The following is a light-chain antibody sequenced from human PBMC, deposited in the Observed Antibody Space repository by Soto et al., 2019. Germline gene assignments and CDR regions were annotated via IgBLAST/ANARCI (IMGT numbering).Light chain of an antibody. Sequence: EIVLTQSPGTLSLSPGERATLSCRANQTISNNYLAWYQQKPGQAPRLLIYGASSRAAGIPDRFGGSGSGTSVSPTISRLEPEEFSVYYCQQQCASHPIPFGQGTRLEIK. CDR2: GAS. J-gene: IGKJ5*01. CDR1: QTISNNY. V-gene: IGKV3-20*01. CDR3: QQQCASHPIP.